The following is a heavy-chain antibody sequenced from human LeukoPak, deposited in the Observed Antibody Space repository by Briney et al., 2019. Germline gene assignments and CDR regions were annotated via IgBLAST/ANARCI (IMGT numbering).Heavy chain of an antibody. J-gene: IGHJ6*03. CDR1: GGSISSSSYY. Sequence: SETLSLTCTVSGGSISSSSYYWGWIRQPPGKGLEWIGSIYYSGSTYYNPSLKSRVTISVDTSKNQFSLKLSSVTAADTAVYYCASFHGGNLIRPYYYYMDVWGKGTTVTVSS. CDR3: ASFHGGNLIRPYYYYMDV. V-gene: IGHV4-39*01. D-gene: IGHD4-23*01. CDR2: IYYSGST.